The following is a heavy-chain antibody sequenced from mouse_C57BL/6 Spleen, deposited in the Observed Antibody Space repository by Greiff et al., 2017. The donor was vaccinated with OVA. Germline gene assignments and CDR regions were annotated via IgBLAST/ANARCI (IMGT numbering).Heavy chain of an antibody. CDR3: ARVPSFGYFDV. CDR2: ISSGSSSI. Sequence: DVMLVESGGGLVKPGGSLKLSCAASGFTFSDYGMHWVRQAPEKGLEWVAYISSGSSSIYYADTVKGRFTISRDNAKNTLFLQMTSLRSEDTAMYYCARVPSFGYFDVWGTGTTVTVSS. V-gene: IGHV5-17*01. CDR1: GFTFSDYG. J-gene: IGHJ1*03. D-gene: IGHD5-1*01.